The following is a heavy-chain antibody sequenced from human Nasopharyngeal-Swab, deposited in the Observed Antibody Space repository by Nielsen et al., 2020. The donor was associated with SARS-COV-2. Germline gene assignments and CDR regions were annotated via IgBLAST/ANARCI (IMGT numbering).Heavy chain of an antibody. Sequence: SVKVSCKASGFSITYRFLHWMRQAPGQALECMGWITPFNGNAKYAQKFQGRVSITRDGSRTTASLELSSLRPDDTAMYFCASGQCINGVCNPTDGLDVWGQGTSVNVS. V-gene: IGHV1-45*02. CDR1: GFSITYRF. J-gene: IGHJ6*02. CDR2: ITPFNGNA. D-gene: IGHD2-8*01. CDR3: ASGQCINGVCNPTDGLDV.